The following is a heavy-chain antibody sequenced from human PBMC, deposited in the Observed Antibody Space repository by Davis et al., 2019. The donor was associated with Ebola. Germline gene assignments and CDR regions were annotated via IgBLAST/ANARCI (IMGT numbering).Heavy chain of an antibody. CDR1: GSTFRSYW. CDR2: KKEDGSEK. V-gene: IGHV3-7*03. Sequence: PGGSLRLSCAASGSTFRSYWMSWARQAPGKGLEWVAKKKEDGSEKLEVDSVKGRFTITRDNAKDSLYLQMNSLRAEDTAVYYCARGSRNMDVWGQGTTVTVSS. CDR3: ARGSRNMDV. J-gene: IGHJ6*02.